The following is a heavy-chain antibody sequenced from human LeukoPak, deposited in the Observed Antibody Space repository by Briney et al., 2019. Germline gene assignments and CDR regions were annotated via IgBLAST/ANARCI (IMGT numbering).Heavy chain of an antibody. D-gene: IGHD2-15*01. Sequence: SETLSLTCTVSAGSISSDYWSWIRQPPGKGLEWIGHIYYSGSTKYNSSLKSRVTMSVDTSKSQFSLRLSSVTAADTAVYYCVRHTAATTLDYWGQGTLVTVSS. CDR1: AGSISSDY. V-gene: IGHV4-59*08. CDR3: VRHTAATTLDY. J-gene: IGHJ4*02. CDR2: IYYSGST.